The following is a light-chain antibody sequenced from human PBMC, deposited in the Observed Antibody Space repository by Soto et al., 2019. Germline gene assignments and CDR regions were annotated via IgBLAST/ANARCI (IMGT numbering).Light chain of an antibody. J-gene: IGLJ1*01. V-gene: IGLV1-40*01. CDR1: SSNIGAGYD. CDR3: QSYDSSLSGSGV. CDR2: GNS. Sequence: QTVLTQPPSVFGAPGQRVTISCTWSSSNIGAGYDVHWYQQLPGTAPKLLTYGNSNRPSGVPDRFSGSKSGTSASLAITGLQAEDEADYYCQSYDSSLSGSGVFGTGTKVTVL.